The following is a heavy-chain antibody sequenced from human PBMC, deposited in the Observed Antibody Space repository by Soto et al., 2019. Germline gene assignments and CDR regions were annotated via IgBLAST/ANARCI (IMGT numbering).Heavy chain of an antibody. CDR3: AKGYTSSWLPDY. D-gene: IGHD6-13*01. J-gene: IGHJ4*02. V-gene: IGHV3-30*04. CDR2: ISSDESHK. CDR1: GFTFSTSA. Sequence: GGSLRLSCAASGFTFSTSAIHWVRQAPGKGLEWVALISSDESHKSHADSVKGRFTISRDNAVNTVYLQMNSLRAEDTAIYYCAKGYTSSWLPDYWGQGTLVNVSS.